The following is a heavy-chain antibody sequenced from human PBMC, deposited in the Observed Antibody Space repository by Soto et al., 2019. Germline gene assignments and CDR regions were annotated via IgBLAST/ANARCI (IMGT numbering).Heavy chain of an antibody. CDR1: GFTFSSYW. V-gene: IGHV3-7*01. CDR2: IKQDGSEK. D-gene: IGHD1-26*01. CDR3: ARGHGANPPGYYYYMDV. J-gene: IGHJ6*03. Sequence: EVQLVESGGGLVQPGGSLRLSCAASGFTFSSYWMSWVRQAPGKGLEWEANIKQDGSEKYYVDSVKGRFTISRDNAKNSLYLQMNSLRAEDTAVYYCARGHGANPPGYYYYMDVWGKGTTVTVSS.